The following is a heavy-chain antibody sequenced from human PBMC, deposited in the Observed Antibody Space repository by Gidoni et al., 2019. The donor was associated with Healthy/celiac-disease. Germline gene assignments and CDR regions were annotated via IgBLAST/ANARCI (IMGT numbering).Heavy chain of an antibody. J-gene: IGHJ6*02. Sequence: QVQLVESGGGGVQHGRSLRLSWAAYGFTCSSYGMHGVRQAQGKGLEWVAVIWYDGSNKYYADSVKGRFPISRDNSKNTLYLQMNSLIAEDTAVYYCAIDRLRFLEEGLRGMDVWGQGTTVTVSS. D-gene: IGHD3-3*01. CDR3: AIDRLRFLEEGLRGMDV. V-gene: IGHV3-33*01. CDR2: IWYDGSNK. CDR1: GFTCSSYG.